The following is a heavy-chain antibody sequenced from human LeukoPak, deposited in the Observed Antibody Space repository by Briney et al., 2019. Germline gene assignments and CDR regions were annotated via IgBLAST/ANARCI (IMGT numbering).Heavy chain of an antibody. J-gene: IGHJ4*02. V-gene: IGHV3-21*05. CDR2: ISSSSYI. D-gene: IGHD2-15*01. CDR3: ARDEIYCSGGSCYQPFDH. Sequence: GGSLRLSCAVSGFTFSSYEMNWVRQAPGKGREGVSYISSSSYIYYADSVKGRFTISRDNDKNSLYLRMNSLRAEDTAVYYCARDEIYCSGGSCYQPFDHWGQGTLVTVSS. CDR1: GFTFSSYE.